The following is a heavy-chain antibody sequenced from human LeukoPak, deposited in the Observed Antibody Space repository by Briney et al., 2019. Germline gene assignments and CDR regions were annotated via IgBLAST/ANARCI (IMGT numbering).Heavy chain of an antibody. V-gene: IGHV1-18*01. D-gene: IGHD6-19*01. CDR2: ISAYNGNT. J-gene: IGHJ4*02. CDR3: ARWDLHSGIAVAAIFDY. CDR1: GYTFTSYG. Sequence: ASVKVSCKASGYTFTSYGISWVRQAPGQGLEWMGRISAYNGNTNYAQKLQGRVTMTTDTSTSTAYMELRSLRSDDTAVYYCARWDLHSGIAVAAIFDYWGQGTLVTVSS.